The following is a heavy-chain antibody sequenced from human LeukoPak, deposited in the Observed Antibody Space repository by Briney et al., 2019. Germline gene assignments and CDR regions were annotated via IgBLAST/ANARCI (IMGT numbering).Heavy chain of an antibody. D-gene: IGHD4-17*01. V-gene: IGHV3-23*01. Sequence: GGSLRLSCAASGFTFSSYAMSWVRQAPGKGLEWVSAISGSGGSTYYADSVKGRFTISRDNSKNTLYLQMNSLRAEDTAVYYCAKQNGDYETNYYGMDVWGQGTTVTVSS. CDR1: GFTFSSYA. CDR3: AKQNGDYETNYYGMDV. CDR2: ISGSGGST. J-gene: IGHJ6*02.